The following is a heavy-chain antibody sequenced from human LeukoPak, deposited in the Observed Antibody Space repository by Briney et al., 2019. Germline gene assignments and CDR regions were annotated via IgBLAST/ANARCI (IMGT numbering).Heavy chain of an antibody. J-gene: IGHJ4*02. V-gene: IGHV1-69*04. CDR3: ARDGGYYDSSGYYCN. CDR2: IIPILGIA. CDR1: GGTFSSYA. D-gene: IGHD3-22*01. Sequence: ASVKVSCKASGGTFSSYAISWVRQAPGQGLEWMGRIIPILGIANYAQKFQGRVTITADKSTGTAYMELSSLRSEDTAVYYCARDGGYYDSSGYYCNWGQGTLVTVSS.